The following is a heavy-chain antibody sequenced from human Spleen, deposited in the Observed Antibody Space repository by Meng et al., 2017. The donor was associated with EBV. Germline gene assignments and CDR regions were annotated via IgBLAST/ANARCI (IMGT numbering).Heavy chain of an antibody. J-gene: IGHJ4*02. D-gene: IGHD2-15*01. CDR3: ARDSGVRGE. CDR2: VYGAGSP. CDR1: AGSVIRDNYY. V-gene: IGHV4-61*01. Sequence: PLRESGPGLVKPLETLAPTFTVSAGSVIRDNYYWSWIRQPPGKGLEYIGYVYGAGSPNYNPSLKSRVTISMDTSKIQVSLKLTSVTAADTAVYYCARDSGVRGEWGQGTLVTVSS.